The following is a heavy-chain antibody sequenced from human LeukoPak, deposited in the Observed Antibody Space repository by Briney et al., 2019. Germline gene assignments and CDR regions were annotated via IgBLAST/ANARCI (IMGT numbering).Heavy chain of an antibody. Sequence: ASVTVSCKASGYTFTGYYMHWVRQAPGQGLEWMGWINPNSGGTNYAQKFQGRVTMTRDASISTAYMELSRLRSDDTAVYYCARDRITMVRGVKYWFDPWGQGTLVTVSS. CDR3: ARDRITMVRGVKYWFDP. CDR2: INPNSGGT. CDR1: GYTFTGYY. D-gene: IGHD3-10*01. J-gene: IGHJ5*02. V-gene: IGHV1-2*02.